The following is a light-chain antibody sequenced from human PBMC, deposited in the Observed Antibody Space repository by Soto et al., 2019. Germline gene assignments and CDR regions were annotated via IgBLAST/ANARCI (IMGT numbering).Light chain of an antibody. CDR3: QQSLSNPRT. V-gene: IGKV1-39*01. Sequence: DIQMTQSPSSVSASLGDRINVTCRASQKINNFLNWYQQKPGKAPKLLIFLSATLETGVPARFGGSRSGTDFTLTISNLQPEDSATYYCQQSLSNPRTFGGGTRVDIQ. CDR1: QKINNF. CDR2: LSA. J-gene: IGKJ4*01.